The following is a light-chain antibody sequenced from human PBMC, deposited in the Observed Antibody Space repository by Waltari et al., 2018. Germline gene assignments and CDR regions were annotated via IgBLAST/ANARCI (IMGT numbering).Light chain of an antibody. CDR1: QSVTGNY. V-gene: IGKV3-20*01. CDR3: QHYTIFPLA. CDR2: TAS. J-gene: IGKJ4*01. Sequence: EIVLAPPPGSVSLSQGDRATPSCRACQSVTGNYLARYQQKPSQVPRLLIHTASKRATGIPDRFSGSGSGTDFTLTINRLEPEDCAVYYCQHYTIFPLAFGGGTKVEIK.